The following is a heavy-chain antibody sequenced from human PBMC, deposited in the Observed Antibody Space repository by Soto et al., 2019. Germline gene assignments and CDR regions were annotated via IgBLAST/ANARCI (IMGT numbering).Heavy chain of an antibody. CDR2: SRNKPNAYST. CDR3: ARRYSAWGDAFDV. D-gene: IGHD5-12*01. Sequence: DVQLVESGGGLVQPGGSLRLSCAASGFIFSDDYMDWVRQAPGKGLEWVGRSRNKPNAYSTEYAASVKGRFTISRDDSKTSLYLQMNSLKAEDTAVYYCARRYSAWGDAFDVWGQGTMVTVSS. V-gene: IGHV3-72*01. J-gene: IGHJ3*01. CDR1: GFIFSDDY.